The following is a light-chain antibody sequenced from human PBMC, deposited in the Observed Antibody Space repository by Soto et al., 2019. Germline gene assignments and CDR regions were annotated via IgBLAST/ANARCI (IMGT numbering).Light chain of an antibody. CDR2: DVS. J-gene: IGLJ3*02. V-gene: IGLV2-14*01. CDR3: SSYTSSSTLV. Sequence: QLVLTQPASVSGSPGQSITISCTGTSSDVGNYNYVSWYQQHPGKAPKLMIYDVSNRPSGVSNRFSGSKSGNTASLTISGLQAEDEAAYYCSSYTSSSTLVFGGGTKLTVL. CDR1: SSDVGNYNY.